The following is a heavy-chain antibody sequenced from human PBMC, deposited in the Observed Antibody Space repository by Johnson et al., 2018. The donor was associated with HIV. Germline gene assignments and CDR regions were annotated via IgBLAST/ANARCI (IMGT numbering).Heavy chain of an antibody. CDR2: IKSKTDGGTK. CDR3: AAGLVGAFDI. D-gene: IGHD6-6*01. J-gene: IGHJ3*02. Sequence: VQLVESGGGLVKPGGSLRLSCAASGLTFSNAWMNWVRQAPGKGLEWVGRIKSKTDGGTKDYAAPVKGRFTISRDDSKNTLYLQMNSLRAEDTAVYYCAAGLVGAFDIWGQGTMVTVSS. V-gene: IGHV3-15*01. CDR1: GLTFSNAW.